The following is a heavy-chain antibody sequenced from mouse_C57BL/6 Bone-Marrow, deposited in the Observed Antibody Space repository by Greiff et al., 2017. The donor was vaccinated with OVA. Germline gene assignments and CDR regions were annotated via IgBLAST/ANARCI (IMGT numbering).Heavy chain of an antibody. D-gene: IGHD1-1*01. CDR2: IYPRSGNT. CDR1: GYTFTSYG. Sequence: QVQLQQSGAELARPGASVKLSCKASGYTFTSYGISWVKQRTGQGLEWIGEIYPRSGNTYYNEKFKGKATLTADKSSSTAYMELRSLTSEDSAVXFCARLYYYGSSYWYFDVWGTGTTVTVSS. CDR3: ARLYYYGSSYWYFDV. J-gene: IGHJ1*03. V-gene: IGHV1-81*01.